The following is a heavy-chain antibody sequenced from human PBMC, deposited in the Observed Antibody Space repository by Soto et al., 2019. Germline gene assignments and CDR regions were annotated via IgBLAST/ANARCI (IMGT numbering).Heavy chain of an antibody. CDR1: GYTFTGYY. CDR3: ARARHSSGPYYYYYGMDV. J-gene: IGHJ6*02. V-gene: IGHV1-2*04. D-gene: IGHD6-19*01. CDR2: INPNSGGT. Sequence: QVQLVQSGAEVKKPGASVKVSCKASGYTFTGYYMHWVRQAPGQGLEWMGWINPNSGGTNYAQKFQGWVTMTRDTSSSTAYMELSRLRSDDTAVYYCARARHSSGPYYYYYGMDVWGQGTTVTVSS.